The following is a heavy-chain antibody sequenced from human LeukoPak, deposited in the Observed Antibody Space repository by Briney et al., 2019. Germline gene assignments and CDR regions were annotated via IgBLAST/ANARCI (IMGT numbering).Heavy chain of an antibody. CDR2: IDKEKNSYAT. V-gene: IGHV3-73*01. J-gene: IGHJ5*02. D-gene: IGHD1-26*01. CDR1: GFTFSGSA. CDR3: TRDSGTYNWLDP. Sequence: GGSLKLSCEASGFTFSGSAIHWVRQSFGKGLEWIGHIDKEKNSYATASAYAVSVEGRFTVSRDDSKNMAYLQMSGLKTEDTALYYCTRDSGTYNWLDPWGQGTLVTVS.